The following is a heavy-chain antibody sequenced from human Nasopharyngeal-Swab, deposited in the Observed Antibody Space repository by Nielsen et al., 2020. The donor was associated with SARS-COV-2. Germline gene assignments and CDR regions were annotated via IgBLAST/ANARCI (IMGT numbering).Heavy chain of an antibody. Sequence: GGSLRLSCAASGFTFSSYAMHWVRQAPGKGLEYVSAISSNGGSTYYANSVKGRFTISRDNSKNTLYLQMGSLRAEDMAVYYCARDRDIVVVVAATGTTSCLCGMDVWGQGTTVTVSS. CDR2: ISSNGGST. CDR1: GFTFSSYA. V-gene: IGHV3-64*01. D-gene: IGHD2-15*01. CDR3: ARDRDIVVVVAATGTTSCLCGMDV. J-gene: IGHJ6*02.